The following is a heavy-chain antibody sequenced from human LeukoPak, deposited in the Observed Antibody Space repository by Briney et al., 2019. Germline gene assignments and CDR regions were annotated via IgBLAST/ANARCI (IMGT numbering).Heavy chain of an antibody. CDR1: GYSFTTYW. Sequence: GESLKISCKVSGYSFTTYWIGWVRQMPGKGLEWMGIIYPGDSDTRYSPSFQGQVTISADKSISTAYLQWSSLQASDTAMYYCARGRNVVVTAILDYWGQGTLVTVSS. V-gene: IGHV5-51*01. CDR2: IYPGDSDT. J-gene: IGHJ4*02. D-gene: IGHD2-21*02. CDR3: ARGRNVVVTAILDY.